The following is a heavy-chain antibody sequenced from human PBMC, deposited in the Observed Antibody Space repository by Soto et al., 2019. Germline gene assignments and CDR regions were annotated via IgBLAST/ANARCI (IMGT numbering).Heavy chain of an antibody. CDR2: ISYDGSNK. D-gene: IGHD3-3*01. V-gene: IGHV3-30-3*01. Sequence: PGGSLRLSCAASGFTFSSYAMHWVRQAPGKGLEWVAVISYDGSNKYYADSVKGRFTISRDNSKNTLYLQMNSLRAEDTAVYYCAGSYYDFWSGYQDPYGMDVRGQGTMVTVSS. CDR3: AGSYYDFWSGYQDPYGMDV. CDR1: GFTFSSYA. J-gene: IGHJ6*02.